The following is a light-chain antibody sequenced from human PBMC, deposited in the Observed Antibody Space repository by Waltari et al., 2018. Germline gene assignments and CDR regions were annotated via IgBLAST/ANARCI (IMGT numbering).Light chain of an antibody. Sequence: EIVVTQSPATLSVSPGERVTLSCRYSQNFGTSLAWYQQKPGQTPRLLIFGAYSRASGVPARFSGSGSGTDFTLAISSLQSEDFAVYYCQQYEDWPRHSFGGGTKVQIE. CDR1: QNFGTS. CDR2: GAY. CDR3: QQYEDWPRHS. J-gene: IGKJ4*01. V-gene: IGKV3-15*01.